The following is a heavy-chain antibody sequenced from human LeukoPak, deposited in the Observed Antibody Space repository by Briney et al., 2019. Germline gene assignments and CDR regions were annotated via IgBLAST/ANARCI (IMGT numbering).Heavy chain of an antibody. CDR1: GYTFTDNY. Sequence: ASVKVSCKASGYTFTDNYIHWVRQAPGQGLEWMGYINPSSGVANPAQKFRGRITLSRDTSISTAYVELSRLRSDDTAFYYCARDGYGDYVYFDFWGQGSLVIVSA. J-gene: IGHJ4*02. CDR3: ARDGYGDYVYFDF. D-gene: IGHD3-16*01. V-gene: IGHV1-2*02. CDR2: INPSSGVA.